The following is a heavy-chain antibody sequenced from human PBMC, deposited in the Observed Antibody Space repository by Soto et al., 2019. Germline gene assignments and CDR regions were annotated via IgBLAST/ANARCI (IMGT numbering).Heavy chain of an antibody. CDR2: VYWDDDK. Sequence: QITVKESGLTLVKPTQTLTLTFTFSGFSLSTNGMGVGRNRQSPGKALGWLAIVYWDDDKRYSPPLRSRLTIPQATSKKLVALTMTNMDPVDTATYYCALLTRGVYDSGRLWEEFDYWGQGTLVTVSS. CDR3: ALLTRGVYDSGRLWEEFDY. J-gene: IGHJ4*02. V-gene: IGHV2-5*02. CDR1: GFSLSTNGMG. D-gene: IGHD5-12*01.